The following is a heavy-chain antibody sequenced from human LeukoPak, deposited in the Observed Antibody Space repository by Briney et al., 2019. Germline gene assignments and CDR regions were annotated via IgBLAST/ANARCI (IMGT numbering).Heavy chain of an antibody. CDR2: IYRGGNT. V-gene: IGHV3-66*01. CDR1: GFTVSSNY. Sequence: AGSLRLSCAASGFTVSSNYMSWVRQAPGKGLEWLAGIYRGGNTYYADSVKGRFTISRDSSKNTVFLQMDSARAEDTAVYYCARDPGFDLGVDYGDYCGQGTLVTVSS. CDR3: ARDPGFDLGVDYGDY. J-gene: IGHJ4*02. D-gene: IGHD3-16*01.